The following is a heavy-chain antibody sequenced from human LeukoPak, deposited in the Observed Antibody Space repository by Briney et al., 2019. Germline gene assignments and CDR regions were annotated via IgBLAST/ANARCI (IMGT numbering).Heavy chain of an antibody. V-gene: IGHV1-2*06. CDR1: GYTFTSYA. D-gene: IGHD5-18*01. J-gene: IGHJ4*02. Sequence: ASVKVSCKASGYTFTSYAITWVRQAPGQGLEWMGRINPNSGGTNYAQKFQGRVTMTGDTSISTAYMELSRLRSDDTAVYYCARGYSYGFDYWGQGTLVTVSS. CDR2: INPNSGGT. CDR3: ARGYSYGFDY.